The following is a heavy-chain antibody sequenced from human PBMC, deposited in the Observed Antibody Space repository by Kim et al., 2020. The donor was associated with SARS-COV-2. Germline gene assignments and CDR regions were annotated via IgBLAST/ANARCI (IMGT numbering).Heavy chain of an antibody. CDR3: SGGITKFYYYYSMDV. J-gene: IGHJ6*02. D-gene: IGHD1-26*01. CDR2: ISSRSSNI. V-gene: IGHV3-21*06. Sequence: GGSLRLSCVASGFNLSTHTMDWVRQAPGKGLEWVSSISSRSSNIYYADSVKGRFTISRDNAKNLVYLQMNSLRAEDTALYYCSGGITKFYYYYSMDVWGQGTMVTVSS. CDR1: GFNLSTHT.